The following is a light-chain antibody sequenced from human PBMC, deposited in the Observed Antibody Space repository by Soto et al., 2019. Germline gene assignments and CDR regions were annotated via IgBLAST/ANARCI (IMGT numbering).Light chain of an antibody. CDR1: QSVGGSA. CDR2: DTS. J-gene: IGKJ1*01. CDR3: QQYQNSPRT. V-gene: IGKV3-20*01. Sequence: PGGSATVSCGASQSVGGSALAWYQQRPGQAPRLLIYDTSKRATGIPDRFSGSGSGTDFTLTISRLEPEDFAVYYCQQYQNSPRTLGQGTKVHIK.